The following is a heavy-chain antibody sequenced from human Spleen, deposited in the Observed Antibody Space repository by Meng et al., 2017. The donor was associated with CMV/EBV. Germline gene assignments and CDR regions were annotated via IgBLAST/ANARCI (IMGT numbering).Heavy chain of an antibody. D-gene: IGHD1-14*01. CDR3: MKRPEY. Sequence: GSLRLSCEVSGFTFSNYAMTWVRQAPGRGLEWVSGIGASGGDRYYADSVKGRFTIFRDNYKNTLYLQMNNLRVEDTAVYYCMKRPEYWGQGTLVTVSS. CDR1: GFTFSNYA. V-gene: IGHV3-23*01. CDR2: IGASGGDR. J-gene: IGHJ4*02.